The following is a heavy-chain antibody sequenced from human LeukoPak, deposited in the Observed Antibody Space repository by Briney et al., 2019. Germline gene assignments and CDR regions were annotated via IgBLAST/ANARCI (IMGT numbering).Heavy chain of an antibody. CDR3: AKAPHYYDSSGFAFDI. V-gene: IGHV3-30*02. Sequence: GGSLRLSCAASGFTFSSYGMHWVRQAPGKGLEWVAVIWHDGSNKYYADSVKGRFTISRDNSKNTLYLQMNSLRAEDTALYYCAKAPHYYDSSGFAFDIWGQGTMVTVSS. CDR2: IWHDGSNK. CDR1: GFTFSSYG. D-gene: IGHD3-22*01. J-gene: IGHJ3*02.